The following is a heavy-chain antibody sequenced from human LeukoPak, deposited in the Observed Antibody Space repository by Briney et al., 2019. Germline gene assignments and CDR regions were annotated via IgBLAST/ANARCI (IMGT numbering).Heavy chain of an antibody. Sequence: ASVKVSCKASGYTFTSYGISWVRQAPGQGLEWMGWISAYNGNTNYAQKLQGRVTMTTDTSTSTAYMELRSLRSDDTAVYYCARAPNYDFWSGYHIPFDYWGQGTLVTVSS. CDR2: ISAYNGNT. CDR3: ARAPNYDFWSGYHIPFDY. V-gene: IGHV1-18*01. J-gene: IGHJ4*02. CDR1: GYTFTSYG. D-gene: IGHD3-3*01.